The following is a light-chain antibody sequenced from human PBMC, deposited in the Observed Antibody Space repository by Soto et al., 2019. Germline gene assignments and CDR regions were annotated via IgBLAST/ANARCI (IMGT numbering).Light chain of an antibody. J-gene: IGKJ1*01. CDR1: QSVSTY. CDR2: DAS. V-gene: IGKV3-11*01. CDR3: QQRSNLPWT. Sequence: EIVLTQSPATLSLSPGERATLSCRASQSVSTYLAWYQQKPDQAPRLLIYDASNRATGIPSRFSGSGYGTDFTLTFNSLEPEDFAVYYCQQRSNLPWTFGQETKVEIK.